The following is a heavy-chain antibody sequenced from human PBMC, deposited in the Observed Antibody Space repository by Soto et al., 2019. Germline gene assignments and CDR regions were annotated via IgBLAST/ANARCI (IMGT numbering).Heavy chain of an antibody. Sequence: PGGSLRLSCAASGFTFSSYSMNWVRQAPGKGLEWVSYISSSSSTIYYADSVKGRFTISRDNAKNSLYLQMNSLRDEDTAVYYCARDPPRDYYDSSGSYGMDVWGQGTTVTVSS. V-gene: IGHV3-48*02. CDR2: ISSSSSTI. CDR3: ARDPPRDYYDSSGSYGMDV. CDR1: GFTFSSYS. D-gene: IGHD3-22*01. J-gene: IGHJ6*02.